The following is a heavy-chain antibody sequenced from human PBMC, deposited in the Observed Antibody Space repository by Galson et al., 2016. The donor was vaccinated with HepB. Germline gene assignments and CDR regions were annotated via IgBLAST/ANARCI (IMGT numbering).Heavy chain of an antibody. Sequence: SCKASDYTFTNYAISWVRQAPGQGLEWMGGIIPIYGPANYAQKFQGRVTITADDSTRTTYMELRSLRSDDAAVYYCARADSWLVTDDYYHTMDVWGQGTTIIVSS. D-gene: IGHD6-19*01. CDR3: ARADSWLVTDDYYHTMDV. CDR1: DYTFTNYA. V-gene: IGHV1-69*01. J-gene: IGHJ6*02. CDR2: IIPIYGPA.